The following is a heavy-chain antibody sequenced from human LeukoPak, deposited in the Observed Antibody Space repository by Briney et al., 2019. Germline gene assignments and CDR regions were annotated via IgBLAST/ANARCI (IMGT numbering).Heavy chain of an antibody. CDR1: GGSVRSSSYY. J-gene: IGHJ3*02. CDR2: LYYTGST. Sequence: SETLSLTCIVSGGSVRSSSYYWGWIRQPPGKGLEWIGSLYYTGSTYNNPTLKSRVTMSVDTSKNQFSLNLISVTAADTAVYYCATVTDVYSGSPDALDIWGQGTMVTVSS. CDR3: ATVTDVYSGSPDALDI. V-gene: IGHV4-39*07. D-gene: IGHD1-26*01.